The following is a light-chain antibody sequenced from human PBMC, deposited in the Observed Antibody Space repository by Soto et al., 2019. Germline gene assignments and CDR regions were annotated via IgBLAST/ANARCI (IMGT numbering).Light chain of an antibody. CDR2: EGS. J-gene: IGLJ2*01. CDR1: SSDVGSYNL. CDR3: CSYAGSDVV. V-gene: IGLV2-23*01. Sequence: QSMLTQPATVSGSPGQSITISCTGTSSDVGSYNLVSWYQQHPGKAPKLMIYEGSKRPSGVSNRFSGSKSGNTASLTISGLQAEDEADYYCCSYAGSDVVFGGGTKVTVL.